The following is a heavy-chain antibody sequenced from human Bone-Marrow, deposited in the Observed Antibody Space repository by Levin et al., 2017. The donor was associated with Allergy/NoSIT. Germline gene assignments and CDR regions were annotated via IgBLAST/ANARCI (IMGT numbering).Heavy chain of an antibody. Sequence: PSETLSLTCSVSGGSIRNSNWHWIRQPAGKRLQWVGRLYSGVNTNYNPSLKSRVTMSADTAKNDISLTLTSVTAADTAVYFCTRSLSFEGTDAWYFDYWGQGVAVIVSS. D-gene: IGHD2-2*01. CDR3: TRSLSFEGTDAWYFDY. J-gene: IGHJ4*02. CDR1: GGSIRNSN. CDR2: LYSGVNT. V-gene: IGHV4-4*07.